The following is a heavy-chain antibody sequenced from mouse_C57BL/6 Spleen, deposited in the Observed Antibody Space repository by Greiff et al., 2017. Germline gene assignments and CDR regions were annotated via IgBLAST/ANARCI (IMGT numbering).Heavy chain of an antibody. CDR3: ARGLPTVVQGFAY. D-gene: IGHD1-1*01. J-gene: IGHJ3*01. Sequence: EVQLQQSGPELVKPGASVKMSCKASGYTFTDYNMHWVKQSHGKSLEWIGYINPNNGGTSYNQKFKGKATLTVNKSSSTAYMELRSLTSEDSAVYYCARGLPTVVQGFAYWGQGTLVTVSA. CDR1: GYTFTDYN. V-gene: IGHV1-22*01. CDR2: INPNNGGT.